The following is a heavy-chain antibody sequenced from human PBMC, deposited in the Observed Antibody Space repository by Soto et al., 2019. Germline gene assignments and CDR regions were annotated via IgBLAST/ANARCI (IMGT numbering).Heavy chain of an antibody. J-gene: IGHJ4*02. V-gene: IGHV3-23*01. D-gene: IGHD3-22*01. CDR2: ISGSGGST. CDR3: AKDLMYGPDSSGYGL. CDR1: GFTFSSYA. Sequence: PGGSLRLSCAASGFTFSSYAMSWVRQAPGKGLEWVSAISGSGGSTYYADSVKGRFTISRDNSKNTLYLQMNSLRAEDTAVYYCAKDLMYGPDSSGYGLWGQGTLVTVSS.